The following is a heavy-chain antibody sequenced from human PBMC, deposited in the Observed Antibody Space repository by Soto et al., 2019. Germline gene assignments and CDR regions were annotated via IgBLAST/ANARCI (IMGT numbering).Heavy chain of an antibody. Sequence: PGGSLRLSCAASGFTFSSYWMHWVRQAPGKGLVWVSRINSDGSSTSYVDSVKGRFTISRDNAKNTLYLQMNSLRAEDTAVYYCARAPDYYGSGSYLYYFDYWGQGTLVTVSS. CDR1: GFTFSSYW. CDR3: ARAPDYYGSGSYLYYFDY. CDR2: INSDGSST. J-gene: IGHJ4*02. D-gene: IGHD3-10*01. V-gene: IGHV3-74*01.